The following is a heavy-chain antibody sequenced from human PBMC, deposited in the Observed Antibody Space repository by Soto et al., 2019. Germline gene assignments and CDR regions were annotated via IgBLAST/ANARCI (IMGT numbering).Heavy chain of an antibody. J-gene: IGHJ3*02. CDR2: IDPSDSYT. D-gene: IGHD3-22*01. CDR3: AREGNRYYYDSSGIPGDAFDI. CDR1: GYSFTSYW. Sequence: ESLKISCKGSGYSFTSYWISWVRQMPGKGLEWMGRIDPSDSYTNYSPSFQGHVTISADKSISTDYLQWSSLKASDTAMYYCAREGNRYYYDSSGIPGDAFDIWGQGTMVTVSS. V-gene: IGHV5-10-1*01.